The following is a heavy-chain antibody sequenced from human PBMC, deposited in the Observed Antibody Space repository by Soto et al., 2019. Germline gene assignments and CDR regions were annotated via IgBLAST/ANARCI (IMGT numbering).Heavy chain of an antibody. CDR3: ARDRKYSSGWGYYYYGMDV. Sequence: ASVKVSCKASGGTFSSYAISWVRQAPGQGLEWMGGIIPIFGTANYAQKFQGRVTITADKSTSTAYMELSSLRSEDTAVYYCARDRKYSSGWGYYYYGMDVWGQGTTVTVSS. CDR2: IIPIFGTA. CDR1: GGTFSSYA. V-gene: IGHV1-69*06. J-gene: IGHJ6*02. D-gene: IGHD6-19*01.